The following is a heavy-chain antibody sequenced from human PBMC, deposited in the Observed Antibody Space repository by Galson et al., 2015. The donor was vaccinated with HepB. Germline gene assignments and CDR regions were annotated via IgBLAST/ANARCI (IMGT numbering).Heavy chain of an antibody. CDR1: GFTFDDYT. CDR2: ISWDGGST. D-gene: IGHD3-22*01. J-gene: IGHJ3*02. Sequence: SLRLSCAASGFTFDDYTMHWVRQAPGKGLEWVSLISWDGGSTYYADSVKGRFTISRDNSKNSLYLQMNSLRTEDTALYYCAKLEVTRAVDAFDIWGQGTMVTVSS. CDR3: AKLEVTRAVDAFDI. V-gene: IGHV3-43*01.